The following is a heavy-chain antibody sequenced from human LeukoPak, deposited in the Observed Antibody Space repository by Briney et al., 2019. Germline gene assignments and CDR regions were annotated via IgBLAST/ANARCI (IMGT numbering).Heavy chain of an antibody. CDR3: AGDGWHGLFTY. CDR1: GFTFRSYA. D-gene: IGHD5-24*01. J-gene: IGHJ4*02. CDR2: VAYDGSSK. Sequence: GGSLRLSCAASGFTFRSYALHWVRQAPGKGLEWVAFVAYDGSSKYYRDSVKGRFIISKDYSTNTLYLQMDSLRGEDTAVYYCAGDGWHGLFTYWGQGTLVTVSS. V-gene: IGHV3-30*04.